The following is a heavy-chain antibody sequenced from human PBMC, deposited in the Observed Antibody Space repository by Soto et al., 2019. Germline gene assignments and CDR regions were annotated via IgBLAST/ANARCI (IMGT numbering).Heavy chain of an antibody. Sequence: RESLKISCTSSGYSFSSYWIAWVRLMPGKGLEWMGSIYPDDSDTKYSPSFQGQVTISADKSISAAYLQWSSLKASDTAIYYCARNSLTGYYNYYYSMDVWGQGTTVTVSS. D-gene: IGHD3-9*01. J-gene: IGHJ6*02. CDR3: ARNSLTGYYNYYYSMDV. CDR1: GYSFSSYW. V-gene: IGHV5-51*01. CDR2: IYPDDSDT.